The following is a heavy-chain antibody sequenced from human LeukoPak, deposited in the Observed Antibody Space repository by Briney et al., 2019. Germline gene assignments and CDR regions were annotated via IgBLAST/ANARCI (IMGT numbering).Heavy chain of an antibody. CDR3: ARVSEIGSGSSFDY. CDR2: IKQGGSEK. J-gene: IGHJ4*02. D-gene: IGHD3-10*01. Sequence: PGGSLRLSCAASGFTFSSYWMSWVRQAPGKGLEWVANIKQGGSEKYYVGSVKGRFTISRDNAKNSLYLQMNSLRAEDTAVYYCARVSEIGSGSSFDYWGQGTLVTVSS. CDR1: GFTFSSYW. V-gene: IGHV3-7*01.